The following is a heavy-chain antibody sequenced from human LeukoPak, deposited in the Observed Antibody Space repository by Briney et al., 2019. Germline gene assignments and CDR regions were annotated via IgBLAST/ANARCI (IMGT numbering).Heavy chain of an antibody. V-gene: IGHV3-23*01. CDR2: ISGSGGST. Sequence: GGSLRLSCAASGFTFSSYAMSWVRQAPGKGLEWVSAISGSGGSTYYADPVKGRFTISRDNSKNTLYLQMNSLRAEDTAVYYCAKDNAYQLPLTWFAPWGQGTLVTVSS. CDR3: AKDNAYQLPLTWFAP. CDR1: GFTFSSYA. J-gene: IGHJ5*02. D-gene: IGHD2-2*01.